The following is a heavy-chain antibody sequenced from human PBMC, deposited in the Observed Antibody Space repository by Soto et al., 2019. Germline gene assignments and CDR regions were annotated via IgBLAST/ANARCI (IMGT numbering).Heavy chain of an antibody. D-gene: IGHD4-17*01. CDR2: IYYSGST. J-gene: IGHJ5*02. CDR3: ARDYGDSWFDP. V-gene: IGHV4-59*01. Sequence: SETLSLTCTVSGGSISSYYWSWIRQPPGKGLEWIGYIYYSGSTNYNPSLKSRVTISVDTSKNQFSLKLSSVTAADTAVYYCARDYGDSWFDPWGQGTLVTVSS. CDR1: GGSISSYY.